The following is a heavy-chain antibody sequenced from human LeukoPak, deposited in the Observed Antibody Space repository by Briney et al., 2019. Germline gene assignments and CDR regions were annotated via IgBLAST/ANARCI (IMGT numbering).Heavy chain of an antibody. J-gene: IGHJ4*02. CDR1: GFTFSRYS. CDR2: MTSSSTI. D-gene: IGHD1-26*01. CDR3: ARGGSYYLLYFDY. V-gene: IGHV3-48*01. Sequence: PGGSLRLSCAASGFTFSRYSMNWVRQAPGKGLEWVSYMTSSSTIYYGDSVKGRFTISRDNAKNSPYLQMNSMRAEDTAVYYCARGGSYYLLYFDYWGQGTLVTVSS.